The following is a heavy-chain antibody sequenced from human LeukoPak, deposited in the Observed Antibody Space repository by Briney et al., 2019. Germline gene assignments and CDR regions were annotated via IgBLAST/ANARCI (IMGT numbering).Heavy chain of an antibody. Sequence: PGGSLRLSRAASGFTFSSYSMNWVRQAPGKGLEWVSYISSGSGTIYYADSVKGRITISRDNAENSLYLQMNSLRAEDTAVYYCASSIVAGGTSPFDHWGQGTLVTVSS. J-gene: IGHJ4*02. D-gene: IGHD6-13*01. V-gene: IGHV3-48*04. CDR2: ISSGSGTI. CDR3: ASSIVAGGTSPFDH. CDR1: GFTFSSYS.